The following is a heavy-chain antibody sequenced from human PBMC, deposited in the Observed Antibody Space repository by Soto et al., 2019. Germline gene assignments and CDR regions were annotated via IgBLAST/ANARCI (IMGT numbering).Heavy chain of an antibody. Sequence: QVQLVQSGAEVKKPGSSVKVSCKASGGTFSSYTISWVRQAPGQGLEWMGRIIPILGIANYAQKFQGRVTNTADKSTSTAYMELSSLRSEDTAVYYCASVLIRDDAFDIWGQGTMVTVSS. CDR3: ASVLIRDDAFDI. J-gene: IGHJ3*02. CDR2: IIPILGIA. CDR1: GGTFSSYT. V-gene: IGHV1-69*02.